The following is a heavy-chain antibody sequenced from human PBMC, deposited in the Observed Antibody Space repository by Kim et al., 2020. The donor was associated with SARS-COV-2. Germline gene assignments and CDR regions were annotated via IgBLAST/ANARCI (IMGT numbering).Heavy chain of an antibody. J-gene: IGHJ4*02. Sequence: YNPSLKSGVTISVDTSKNQFSLKLSSVTAADTAVYYCARAGPRESYYFDYWGQGTLVTVSS. CDR3: ARAGPRESYYFDY. D-gene: IGHD3-16*02. V-gene: IGHV4-59*01.